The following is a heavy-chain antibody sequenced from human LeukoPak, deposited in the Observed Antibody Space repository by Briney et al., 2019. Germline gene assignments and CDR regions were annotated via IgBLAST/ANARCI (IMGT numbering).Heavy chain of an antibody. Sequence: SETQSLTCAVYGGSISGYYWSWIRQPPGKGLEWIGEINHSGSTNYNPSLKSRVTISVDTSKNQFSLKLSSVTAADTAVYYCARHPHYYDSSGYYPFDYWGQGTLVTVSS. J-gene: IGHJ4*02. CDR3: ARHPHYYDSSGYYPFDY. D-gene: IGHD3-22*01. V-gene: IGHV4-34*01. CDR2: INHSGST. CDR1: GGSISGYY.